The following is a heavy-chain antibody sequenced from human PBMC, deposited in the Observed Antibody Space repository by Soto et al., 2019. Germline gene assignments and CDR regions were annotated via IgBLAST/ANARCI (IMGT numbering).Heavy chain of an antibody. J-gene: IGHJ6*02. V-gene: IGHV3-30*18. CDR2: VSYDGSNK. Sequence: PGGALRLSCAASGFTFSRYRMHWVRQAPGKGLAGVEIVSYDGSNKDNADAVKGRVTISRNNSKNTLYLQINSLRAEDTAVYYCAKDMGRGSGSYYPTYYYGMDVWGQGTTVT. D-gene: IGHD3-10*01. CDR1: GFTFSRYR. CDR3: AKDMGRGSGSYYPTYYYGMDV.